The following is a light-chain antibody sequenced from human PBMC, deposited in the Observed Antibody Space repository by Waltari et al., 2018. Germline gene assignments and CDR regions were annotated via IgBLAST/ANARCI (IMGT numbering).Light chain of an antibody. V-gene: IGLV1-51*02. CDR1: SSNIGNNY. J-gene: IGLJ7*01. CDR3: GTWDSSLSGAV. Sequence: QSVLTQPPSVSAAPGQRVTISCSGGSSNIGNNYVSWYRQFPGTAPNLLIYENTERPSGMPGRFSGSKSGTSATLDITGLQAGDEADYYCGTWDSSLSGAVFGGGTHLTVL. CDR2: ENT.